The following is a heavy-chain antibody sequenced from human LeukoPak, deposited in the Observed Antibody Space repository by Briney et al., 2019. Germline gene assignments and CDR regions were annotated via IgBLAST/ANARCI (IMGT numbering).Heavy chain of an antibody. CDR3: ARVSSTYYDILTAYYGY. J-gene: IGHJ4*02. CDR2: ISAYSGNT. D-gene: IGHD3-9*01. V-gene: IGHV1-18*01. Sequence: ASVKVSCKASGGTFSSYTITWVRQAPGQGLEWMGWISAYSGNTNFAQKLQGRVTMTTDTSTSTAYMELRSLRSDDTAVYYCARVSSTYYDILTAYYGYWGQGTLVTVSS. CDR1: GGTFSSYT.